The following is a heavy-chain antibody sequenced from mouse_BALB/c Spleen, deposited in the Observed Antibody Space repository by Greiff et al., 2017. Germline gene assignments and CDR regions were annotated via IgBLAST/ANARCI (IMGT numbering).Heavy chain of an antibody. CDR2: INPYNDGT. Sequence: VQLQQSGPELVKPGASVKMSCKASGYTFTSYVMHWVKQKPGQGLEWIGYINPYNDGTKYNEKFKGKATLTSDKSSSTAYMELSSLTSEDSAVYYCARDIFITTVHYYAMDYWGQGTSVTVSS. CDR1: GYTFTSYV. V-gene: IGHV1-14*01. D-gene: IGHD1-1*01. CDR3: ARDIFITTVHYYAMDY. J-gene: IGHJ4*01.